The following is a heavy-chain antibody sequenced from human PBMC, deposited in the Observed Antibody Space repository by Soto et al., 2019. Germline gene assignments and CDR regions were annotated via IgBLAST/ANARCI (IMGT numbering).Heavy chain of an antibody. CDR2: IYYSGST. J-gene: IGHJ2*01. CDR1: GGSVSSGSYY. Sequence: QVQLQESGPGLVKPSETLSLTCTVSGGSVSSGSYYWSWIRQPPGKGLEWIGYIYYSGSTNYNPSLKGRVTISVDTSKNQFSLKLSPVTAADTAVYYCARESAPKYTTTVKGYCDLWGRGTLVTVSS. CDR3: ARESAPKYTTTVKGYCDL. D-gene: IGHD4-17*01. V-gene: IGHV4-61*01.